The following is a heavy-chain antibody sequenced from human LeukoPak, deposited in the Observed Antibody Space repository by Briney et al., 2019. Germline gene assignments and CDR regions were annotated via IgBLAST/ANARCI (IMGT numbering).Heavy chain of an antibody. CDR1: GYSISSGYY. D-gene: IGHD3-10*01. CDR2: IYHSGST. J-gene: IGHJ6*03. V-gene: IGHV4-38-2*02. Sequence: SETLSLTCTVSGYSISSGYYWGWIRQPPGKGLEWIGSIYHSGSTYYNPSLKSRVTISVDTSKNQFSLKLSSVTAADTAVYYCARRSGSYYLFNYYYYMDVWGKGTTVTISS. CDR3: ARRSGSYYLFNYYYYMDV.